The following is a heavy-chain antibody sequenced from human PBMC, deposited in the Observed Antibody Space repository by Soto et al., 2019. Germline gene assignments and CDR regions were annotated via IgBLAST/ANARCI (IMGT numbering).Heavy chain of an antibody. CDR1: GGSISSYY. CDR3: ASHHHLPRTNHGEDYYYYMDV. D-gene: IGHD4-17*01. J-gene: IGHJ6*03. V-gene: IGHV4-59*08. Sequence: QVQLQESGPGLVKPSETLSLTCTVSGGSISSYYWSWIRQTPGKGLEWIGYIYYSGSTNYNPSLTSRVTISVDTSKNQFSLKLSSVTAADTAVYYCASHHHLPRTNHGEDYYYYMDVWGKGTTVTVSS. CDR2: IYYSGST.